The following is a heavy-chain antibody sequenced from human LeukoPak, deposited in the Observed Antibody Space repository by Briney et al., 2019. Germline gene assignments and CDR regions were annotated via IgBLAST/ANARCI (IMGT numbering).Heavy chain of an antibody. V-gene: IGHV4-59*12. CDR2: IYYSGST. Sequence: SETLSLTCTVSGGSISSYYWSWIRQPPGKGLEWIGYIYYSGSTNYNPSLKSRVTMSVDTSKNQFSLKLSSVTAADTAVYYCARGKDIVVVDDAFDIWGQGTMVTVPS. CDR1: GGSISSYY. CDR3: ARGKDIVVVDDAFDI. J-gene: IGHJ3*02. D-gene: IGHD2-2*01.